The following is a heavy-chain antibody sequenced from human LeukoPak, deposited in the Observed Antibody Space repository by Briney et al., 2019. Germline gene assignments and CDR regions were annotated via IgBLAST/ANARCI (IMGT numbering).Heavy chain of an antibody. CDR3: ARDLRPYSYCSGGSCSPYYYYYGMDV. D-gene: IGHD2-15*01. V-gene: IGHV1-18*01. CDR1: GYTFTSYG. Sequence: GASVKVSCKASGYTFTSYGISWVRQAPGQGLEWVGWISAYNGNTNYAQKLQGRVTMTTDTSTSTAYMELRSLRSDDTAVYYCARDLRPYSYCSGGSCSPYYYYYGMDVWGQGTTVTVSS. J-gene: IGHJ6*02. CDR2: ISAYNGNT.